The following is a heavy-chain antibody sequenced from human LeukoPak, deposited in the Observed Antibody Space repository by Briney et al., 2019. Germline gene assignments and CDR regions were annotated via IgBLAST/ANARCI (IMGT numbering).Heavy chain of an antibody. Sequence: GASVKVSCKASGGTFSSYAISWVRQAPGQGLEWMGIINPRGGSTSYAQKFQGRVTMTRDTSTSTVYMELSSLRSEDTAVYYCARGGPADYWGQGTLVTVSS. CDR1: GGTFSSYA. D-gene: IGHD1-14*01. V-gene: IGHV1-46*01. J-gene: IGHJ4*02. CDR3: ARGGPADY. CDR2: INPRGGST.